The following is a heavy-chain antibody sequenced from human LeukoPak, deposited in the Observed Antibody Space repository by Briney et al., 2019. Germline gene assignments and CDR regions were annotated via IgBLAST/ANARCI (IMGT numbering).Heavy chain of an antibody. CDR3: ARAATMVRGVHDY. J-gene: IGHJ4*02. V-gene: IGHV1-69*13. CDR1: GGTFSSYA. D-gene: IGHD3-10*01. CDR2: IIPIFGTA. Sequence: SVKVSCKASGGTFSSYAISWVRQAPGQGLEWMGGIIPIFGTANHAQKFQGRVTITADESMSTAYMELSSLRSEDTAVYYCARAATMVRGVHDYWGQGTLVTVSS.